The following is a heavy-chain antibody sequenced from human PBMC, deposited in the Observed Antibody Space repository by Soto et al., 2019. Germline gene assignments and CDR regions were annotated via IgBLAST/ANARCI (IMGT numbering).Heavy chain of an antibody. D-gene: IGHD3-22*01. CDR3: ARDTYYYDSSGSVAEYFQH. J-gene: IGHJ1*01. CDR2: ISYDGSNK. CDR1: GFTFSSYA. Sequence: QVQLVESGGGVVQPGRSPRLSCAASGFTFSSYAMHWVRQAPGKGLEWVAVISYDGSNKYYADSVKGRFTISRDNSKNTLYLQMNSLRAEDTAVYYCARDTYYYDSSGSVAEYFQHWGQGTLVTVSS. V-gene: IGHV3-30-3*01.